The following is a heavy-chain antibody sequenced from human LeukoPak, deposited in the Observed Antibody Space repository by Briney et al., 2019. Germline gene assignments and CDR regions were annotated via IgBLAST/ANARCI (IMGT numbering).Heavy chain of an antibody. CDR3: AGGNYYDSSGYGN. D-gene: IGHD3-22*01. J-gene: IGHJ4*02. CDR1: GYTFTGYY. CDR2: INPNSGGT. Sequence: ASVKVSCKASGYTFTGYYMHWVRQAPGQGLEWMGWINPNSGGTNYAQKFQGRVTMTRDTSISTAYMELSRLRSDDTAVYYCAGGNYYDSSGYGNWGRGTLVTVSS. V-gene: IGHV1-2*02.